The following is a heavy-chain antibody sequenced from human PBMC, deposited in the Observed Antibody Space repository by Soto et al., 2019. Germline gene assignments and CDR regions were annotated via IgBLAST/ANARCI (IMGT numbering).Heavy chain of an antibody. V-gene: IGHV6-1*01. D-gene: IGHD6-19*01. J-gene: IGHJ4*02. CDR3: AKLAPGGSGGGGDY. CDR1: GDSVSSNSAA. Sequence: SQTLSLTCVISGDSVSSNSAAWNWIRQSPSRGLEWLGRTYYRSKWYNDYAVSVKSRITINPDTSNNHFSLQLKSVTPEDTAVYYCAKLAPGGSGGGGDYWGQGTLVTVSS. CDR2: TYYRSKWYN.